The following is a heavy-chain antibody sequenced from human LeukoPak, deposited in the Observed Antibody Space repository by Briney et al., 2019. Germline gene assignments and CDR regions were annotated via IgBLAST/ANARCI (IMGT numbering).Heavy chain of an antibody. J-gene: IGHJ4*02. V-gene: IGHV3-53*01. CDR1: GFTFSHAW. Sequence: GGSLRLSCAASGFTFSHAWMTWVRQAPGKGLEWVSVIYSGGSTYYADSVKGRFTISRDNSKNTLYLQMNSLRAEDTAVYYCARDEMRHYYDSKPATWGQGTLVTVSS. D-gene: IGHD3-22*01. CDR3: ARDEMRHYYDSKPAT. CDR2: IYSGGST.